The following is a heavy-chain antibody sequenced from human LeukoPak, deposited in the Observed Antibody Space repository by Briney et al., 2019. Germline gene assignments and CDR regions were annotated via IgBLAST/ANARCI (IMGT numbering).Heavy chain of an antibody. CDR1: GVSFSGYY. Sequence: SETLSLTCAVYGVSFSGYYLSWIRQPPGKGLEWIGEINHSGSNNNNPAVKSRTTIPVDTSTQQFSLKLSSVPAANTAVYYCASRYVSSEVVIIPTAKHNWFDPWGQGTLVTVSS. V-gene: IGHV4-34*04. J-gene: IGHJ5*02. CDR2: INHSGSN. CDR3: ASRYVSSEVVIIPTAKHNWFDP. D-gene: IGHD3-3*01.